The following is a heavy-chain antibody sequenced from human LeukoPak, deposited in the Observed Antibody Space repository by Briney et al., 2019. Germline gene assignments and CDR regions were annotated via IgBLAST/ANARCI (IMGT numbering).Heavy chain of an antibody. Sequence: ASVKVSCKASGYTFTTYYMHWVRQAPGQGLEWMGIINPSSGSTTYAQKFQGRVTMTRDTSTSTVYMELSSLRSEDTAVYYCARDSGYMGPLDYWGQGPLVTVSS. D-gene: IGHD5-24*01. CDR3: ARDSGYMGPLDY. CDR2: INPSSGST. J-gene: IGHJ4*02. CDR1: GYTFTTYY. V-gene: IGHV1-46*01.